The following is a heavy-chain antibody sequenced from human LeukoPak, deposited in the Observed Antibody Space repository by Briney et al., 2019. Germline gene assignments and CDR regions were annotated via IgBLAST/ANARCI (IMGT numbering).Heavy chain of an antibody. V-gene: IGHV3-30*02. CDR3: ARLGYDSSGYYYMDV. J-gene: IGHJ6*03. CDR2: IRYDGSNK. D-gene: IGHD3-22*01. CDR1: GFTFSSYG. Sequence: GGSLRLSCAASGFTFSSYGMHWVRQAPGKGLERVAFIRYDGSNKYYADSVKGRFTISRDNSKNTLYLQMNSLRAEDTAVYYCARLGYDSSGYYYMDVWGKGTTVTVSS.